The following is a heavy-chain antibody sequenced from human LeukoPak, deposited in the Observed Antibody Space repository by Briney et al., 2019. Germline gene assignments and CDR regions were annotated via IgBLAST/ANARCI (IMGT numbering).Heavy chain of an antibody. Sequence: GGSLRLSCAPSGFTFSSYAMHWVRQAPGKGLEWVSFIRYDGSNKYYADSVKGRFTISRDNSKNTLYLQMNSLRAEDTAVYYCAKAGPYYYGSSGSIDYWGQGTLVTVSS. CDR2: IRYDGSNK. J-gene: IGHJ4*02. D-gene: IGHD3-22*01. V-gene: IGHV3-30*02. CDR1: GFTFSSYA. CDR3: AKAGPYYYGSSGSIDY.